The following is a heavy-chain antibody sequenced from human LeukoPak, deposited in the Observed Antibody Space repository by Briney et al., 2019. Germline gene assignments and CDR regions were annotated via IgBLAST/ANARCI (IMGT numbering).Heavy chain of an antibody. V-gene: IGHV4-34*01. CDR1: GGSFSGYY. D-gene: IGHD3-22*01. CDR3: ARDYYDSSGYSVNYYMDV. Sequence: SETLSLTCAVYGGSFSGYYWSWIRQPPGKGLEWIGEINHSGSTNYNPSLKSRVTISVDTSKNQFSLKLSSVTAADTAVYYCARDYYDSSGYSVNYYMDVWGKGTTVTVSS. CDR2: INHSGST. J-gene: IGHJ6*03.